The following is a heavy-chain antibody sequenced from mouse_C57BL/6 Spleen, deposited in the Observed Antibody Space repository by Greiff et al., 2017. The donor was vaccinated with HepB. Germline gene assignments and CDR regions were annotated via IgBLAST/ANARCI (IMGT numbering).Heavy chain of an antibody. CDR1: GYTFTEYT. CDR3: ARHEAHYYGSSSYYFDY. V-gene: IGHV1-62-2*01. Sequence: QVQLQQSGAELVKPGASVKLSCKASGYTFTEYTIHWVKQRSGQGLEWIGWFYPGSGSIKYNEKFKDKATLTADKSSSTVYMELSRLTSEDSAVYFCARHEAHYYGSSSYYFDYWGQGTTLTVSS. D-gene: IGHD1-1*01. J-gene: IGHJ2*01. CDR2: FYPGSGSI.